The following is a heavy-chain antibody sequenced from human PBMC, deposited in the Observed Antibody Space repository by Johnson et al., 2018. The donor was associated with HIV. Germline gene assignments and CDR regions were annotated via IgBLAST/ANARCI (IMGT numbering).Heavy chain of an antibody. J-gene: IGHJ3*02. D-gene: IGHD3-22*01. CDR1: GFTFGDYV. Sequence: VQLVESGGGVVRPGGSLRLSCAASGFTFGDYVMSWVRQAPGKGLEWVSGINWNGGSTGYSDSVKGRFTISRDNAKNSLYLQMNTLRPEDTALYYCAKDLVVINVRYAFHIWGQGTMVTVS. V-gene: IGHV3-20*04. CDR3: AKDLVVINVRYAFHI. CDR2: INWNGGST.